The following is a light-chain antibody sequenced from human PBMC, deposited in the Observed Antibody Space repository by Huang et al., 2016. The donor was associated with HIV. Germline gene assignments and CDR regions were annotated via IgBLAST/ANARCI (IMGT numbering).Light chain of an antibody. Sequence: IQLTQSPSSLSASVGDRVTITCRASQGISSYLAWYQQKPGKAPKLLISAASTLQTGVPARFSGSGSGTDFTRTISSRQPEDFATDYCQQLNTFPITVGQGTRLEIK. V-gene: IGKV1-9*01. CDR2: AAS. J-gene: IGKJ5*01. CDR3: QQLNTFPIT. CDR1: QGISSY.